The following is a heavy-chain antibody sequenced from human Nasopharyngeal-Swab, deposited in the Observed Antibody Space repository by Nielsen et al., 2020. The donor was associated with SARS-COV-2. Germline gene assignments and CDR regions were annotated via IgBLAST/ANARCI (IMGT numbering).Heavy chain of an antibody. Sequence: WIRQPPGKGLEWVGRIKSKTDGGTTDYAAPVKGRFTISRDDSKNTLYLQMNSLKTEDTAVYYCTTDLTVRTWPYYYYGMDVWGQGTTVTVSS. V-gene: IGHV3-15*01. D-gene: IGHD4-17*01. CDR2: IKSKTDGGTT. CDR3: TTDLTVRTWPYYYYGMDV. J-gene: IGHJ6*02.